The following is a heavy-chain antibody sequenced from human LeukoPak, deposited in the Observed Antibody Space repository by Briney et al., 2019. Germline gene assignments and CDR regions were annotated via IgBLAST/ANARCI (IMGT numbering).Heavy chain of an antibody. Sequence: GGSLRLSCAASGFTFSSYEMNWVRQAPGKGLEWVSYISSSGSTIYYADSVKGRFTISRDNANNSLYLQMNSLRAEETAVDYCAELGITMIGGVWGKGTTVTISS. V-gene: IGHV3-48*03. D-gene: IGHD3-10*02. CDR3: AELGITMIGGV. J-gene: IGHJ6*04. CDR2: ISSSGSTI. CDR1: GFTFSSYE.